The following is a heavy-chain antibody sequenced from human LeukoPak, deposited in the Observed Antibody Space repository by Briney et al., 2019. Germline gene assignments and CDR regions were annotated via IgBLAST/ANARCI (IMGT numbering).Heavy chain of an antibody. V-gene: IGHV3-7*01. D-gene: IGHD2-2*01. CDR1: GFTFSSYW. Sequence: GGSLRLSCAASGFTFSSYWMSWVRQAPGKGLEWVANIKQDGSEKYYVDSVKGRFTISRDNAKNSLYLQMNSLRAEDTAVYYCASYCSSTSCYGYYFDYWGQGTLVTVSS. CDR3: ASYCSSTSCYGYYFDY. J-gene: IGHJ4*02. CDR2: IKQDGSEK.